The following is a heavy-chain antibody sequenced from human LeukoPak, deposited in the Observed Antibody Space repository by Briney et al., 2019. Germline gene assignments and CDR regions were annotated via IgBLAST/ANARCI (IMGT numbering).Heavy chain of an antibody. CDR1: GYTFTSYY. V-gene: IGHV1-46*01. D-gene: IGHD4-17*01. Sequence: GASVKVSCKASGYTFTSYYMHWVRQAPGQGLEWMGIINPSGGSTSYAQKFQGRVTMTRDTSTSTVYMELSSLRSEDTAVYYCAREMTPPLLDTVTEGAYYYYGMDVWGQGTTVTVSS. CDR3: AREMTPPLLDTVTEGAYYYYGMDV. J-gene: IGHJ6*02. CDR2: INPSGGST.